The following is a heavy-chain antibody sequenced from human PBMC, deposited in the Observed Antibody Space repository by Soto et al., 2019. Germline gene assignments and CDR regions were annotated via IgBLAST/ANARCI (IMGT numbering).Heavy chain of an antibody. CDR1: GGSISSGGYY. CDR2: IYYSGST. V-gene: IGHV4-31*03. J-gene: IGHJ2*01. Sequence: QVQLQESGPGLVKPSQTLSLTCTVSGGSISSGGYYWSWIRQHPGKGLEWIGYIYYSGSTYYNPSIKSRVTISVDTSKNQFSLKLSSVTAADTAVYYCARTIAYCGGDCYSLWYFDLWGRGTLVTVSS. D-gene: IGHD2-21*02. CDR3: ARTIAYCGGDCYSLWYFDL.